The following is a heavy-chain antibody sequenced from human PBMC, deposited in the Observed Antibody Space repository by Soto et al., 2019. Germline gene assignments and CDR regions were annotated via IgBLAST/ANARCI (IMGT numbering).Heavy chain of an antibody. CDR3: ARDPLWGTAMVLWYFDL. CDR2: ISYDGSNK. J-gene: IGHJ2*01. Sequence: QVQLVESGGGVVQPGRSLRLSCAASGFTFSSYAMHWVRQAPGKGLEWVAVISYDGSNKYYADSVKGRFTISRDNSKHTLYLQMNSLRAEDTAVYYCARDPLWGTAMVLWYFDLLGRGTLVTVSS. D-gene: IGHD5-18*01. CDR1: GFTFSSYA. V-gene: IGHV3-30-3*01.